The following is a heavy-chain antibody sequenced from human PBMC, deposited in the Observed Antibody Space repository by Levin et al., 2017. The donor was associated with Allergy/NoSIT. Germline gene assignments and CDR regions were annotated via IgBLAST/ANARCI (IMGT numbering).Heavy chain of an antibody. CDR3: ARRYCNNDVCSRVYGGWDH. D-gene: IGHD2-8*01. CDR1: GGTFSSYA. CDR2: IIPFFGTT. Sequence: SVKVSCKTSGGTFSSYAISWVRQAPGQGLEWMGGIIPFFGTTYFAQKFQGRVTITADDSTSTAYMELSSLRSEDTAVYYCARRYCNNDVCSRVYGGWDHWGQGTLVTVSS. J-gene: IGHJ4*02. V-gene: IGHV1-69*13.